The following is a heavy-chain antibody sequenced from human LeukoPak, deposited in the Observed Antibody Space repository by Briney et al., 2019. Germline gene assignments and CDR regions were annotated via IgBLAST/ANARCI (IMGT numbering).Heavy chain of an antibody. V-gene: IGHV4-59*01. CDR3: VRTNPWDLTYYFDY. CDR2: IYYSGST. Sequence: PSETLSLTCTVSGGSISSYYWSWIRQPPGKGLEWIGYIYYSGSTNYNPSLKSRVTISVDTSKNQFSLRLTSVTAADTAVYYCVRTNPWDLTYYFDYWGQGTLVTVSS. CDR1: GGSISSYY. D-gene: IGHD1-14*01. J-gene: IGHJ4*02.